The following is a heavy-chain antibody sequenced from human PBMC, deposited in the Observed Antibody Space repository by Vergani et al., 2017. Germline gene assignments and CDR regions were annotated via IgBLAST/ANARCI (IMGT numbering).Heavy chain of an antibody. D-gene: IGHD3-10*01. CDR2: IYYSGST. J-gene: IGHJ6*03. Sequence: QVQLQESGPGLVKPSQTLSLTCTVSGGSISRGDYYWSWIRQPPGKGLEWIGYIYYSGSTYYNPSLKSRVTISVDTSKNQFSLKLSSVTAADTAVYYCARVLITMVRGVTNYYYYYMDVWGKGTTVTVSS. V-gene: IGHV4-30-4*01. CDR1: GGSISRGDYY. CDR3: ARVLITMVRGVTNYYYYYMDV.